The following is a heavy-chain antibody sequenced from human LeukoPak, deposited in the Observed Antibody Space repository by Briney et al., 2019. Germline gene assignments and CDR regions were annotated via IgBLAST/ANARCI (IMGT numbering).Heavy chain of an antibody. Sequence: GGSLRLSCAASGFTFSSYAMHWVRQAPGKGPEWVAIISYDGRNKYYADSVKGRFTISRDDSKNTLYVQMNSLRAEDTAVYYCARGPRTGTAFYYYGMDVWGQGTTVTVSS. CDR3: ARGPRTGTAFYYYGMDV. CDR2: ISYDGRNK. J-gene: IGHJ6*02. V-gene: IGHV3-30*04. CDR1: GFTFSSYA. D-gene: IGHD1-7*01.